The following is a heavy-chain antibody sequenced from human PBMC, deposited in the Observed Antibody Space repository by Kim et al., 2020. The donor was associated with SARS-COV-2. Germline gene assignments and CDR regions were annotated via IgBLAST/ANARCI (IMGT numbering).Heavy chain of an antibody. V-gene: IGHV5-51*01. CDR1: GYSFTSYW. D-gene: IGHD3-22*01. J-gene: IGHJ4*02. Sequence: GESLKISCKGSGYSFTSYWIGWVRQMPGKGLEWMGIIYPGDSDTRYSPSFQGQVTISADKSISTAYLQWSSLKASDTAIYYCARLGPDDSSGLYYFDYWGQGTLVTVSS. CDR3: ARLGPDDSSGLYYFDY. CDR2: IYPGDSDT.